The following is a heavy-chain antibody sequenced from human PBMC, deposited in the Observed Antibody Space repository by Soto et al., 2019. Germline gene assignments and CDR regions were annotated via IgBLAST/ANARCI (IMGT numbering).Heavy chain of an antibody. D-gene: IGHD2-21*02. J-gene: IGHJ5*02. V-gene: IGHV3-23*01. CDR2: ISGSGGTT. CDR3: AKGDRSYCGADCYSDH. CDR1: GFTFSNYA. Sequence: GSLRLSCAASGFTFSNYAMNWVRQAPGKGLEWVSGISGSGGTTYYADSVKGRFTISRDNSRNTLYLQMISLRAGDTAVYYCAKGDRSYCGADCYSDHWGQGTLVTVSS.